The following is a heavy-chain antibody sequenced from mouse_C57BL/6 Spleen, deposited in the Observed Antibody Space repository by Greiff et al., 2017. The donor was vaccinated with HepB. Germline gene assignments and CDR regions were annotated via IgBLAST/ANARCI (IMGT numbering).Heavy chain of an antibody. CDR3: ARHEDYGNFLYAMDY. V-gene: IGHV2-6-1*01. D-gene: IGHD2-1*01. J-gene: IGHJ4*01. CDR1: GFSLTSYG. Sequence: QVQLKESGPGLVAPSQSLSITCTVSGFSLTSYGVHWVRQPPGKGLEWLVVIWSDGSTTYNSALKSRLSISKDTSKSQVFLKMNSLQTDDTAMYYSARHEDYGNFLYAMDYWGQGTSVTVSS. CDR2: IWSDGST.